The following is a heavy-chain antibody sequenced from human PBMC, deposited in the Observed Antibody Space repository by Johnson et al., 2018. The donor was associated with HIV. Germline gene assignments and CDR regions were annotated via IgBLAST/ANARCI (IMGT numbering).Heavy chain of an antibody. CDR1: GFTLSSYA. V-gene: IGHV3-30*04. J-gene: IGHJ3*02. D-gene: IGHD3-3*01. CDR3: AKGDFGVFKNPLDM. CDR2: IAYDGGNK. Sequence: QVQLVESGGGVVQPGRSLRLSCVASGFTLSSYAMHWVRQAPGKGLEWVAIIAYDGGNKLYADSVKGRFTISRDNSKNTLYLQMNSLRVEDTAVYYCAKGDFGVFKNPLDMWGQGTMVTVSS.